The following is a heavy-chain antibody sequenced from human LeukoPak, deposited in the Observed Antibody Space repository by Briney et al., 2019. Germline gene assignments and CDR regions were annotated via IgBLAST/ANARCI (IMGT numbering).Heavy chain of an antibody. CDR3: ASPLKLVISRGAFDI. CDR2: IYFSET. Sequence: TSATLSLTCPVSAPSFSDTTYCWARLRQPPGKGLELFGSIYFSETKYTPCIKGPTTISGNPSRNWFSLRTSCVTAAETCVYYCASPLKLVISRGAFDIWGQGTMVTVSA. V-gene: IGHV4-39*01. J-gene: IGHJ3*02. CDR1: APSFSDTTYC. D-gene: IGHD3-22*01.